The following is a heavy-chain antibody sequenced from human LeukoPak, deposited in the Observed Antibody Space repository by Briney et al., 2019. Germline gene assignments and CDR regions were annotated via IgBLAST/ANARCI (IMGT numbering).Heavy chain of an antibody. CDR3: ARRYCSGGSCSFDY. D-gene: IGHD2-15*01. J-gene: IGHJ4*02. V-gene: IGHV3-48*02. CDR1: GFIVSSNY. CDR2: ISSSSSTI. Sequence: GGSLRLSCAASGFIVSSNYMNWVRQGPGKGLEWVSYISSSSSTIYYTDSVKGRFTISRDNAKNSLYLQMNSLRDEDTAVYYCARRYCSGGSCSFDYWGQGTLVTVSS.